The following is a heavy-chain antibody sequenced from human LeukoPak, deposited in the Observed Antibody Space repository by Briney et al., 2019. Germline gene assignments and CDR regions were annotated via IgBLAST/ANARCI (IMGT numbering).Heavy chain of an antibody. CDR1: GGSLSTHH. CDR2: ISDSGST. Sequence: TSETLSLTCVVSGGSLSTHHWSWIRQSPGRGLEWIGYISDSGSTNYNPSLKSRVTISVDTSKNQFSLMLSSVTAADTAVYHCARGYDSSAYYPFNYWGQGTLVTVSS. V-gene: IGHV4-59*11. D-gene: IGHD3-22*01. J-gene: IGHJ4*02. CDR3: ARGYDSSAYYPFNY.